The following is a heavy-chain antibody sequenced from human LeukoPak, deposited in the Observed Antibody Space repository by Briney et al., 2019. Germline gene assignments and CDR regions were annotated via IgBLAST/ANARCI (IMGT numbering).Heavy chain of an antibody. CDR2: ISGSGGST. J-gene: IGHJ5*02. D-gene: IGHD6-13*01. CDR3: VKDSDELIAAVYNWFDP. V-gene: IGHV3-23*01. Sequence: GGSLRLSCAASGFTFSSYGMSWVRQAPEKGLEWVSGISGSGGSTYYADSVNGRFTISRDNFKDTLYLQMNSLRAEDTAVYYCVKDSDELIAAVYNWFDPWGQGTQVTVSS. CDR1: GFTFSSYG.